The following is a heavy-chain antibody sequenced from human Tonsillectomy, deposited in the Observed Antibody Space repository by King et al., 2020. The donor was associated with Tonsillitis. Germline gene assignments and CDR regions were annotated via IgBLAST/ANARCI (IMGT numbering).Heavy chain of an antibody. J-gene: IGHJ3*02. CDR1: GFSLSTSGVG. CDR2: IYWDDDK. D-gene: IGHD3-10*01. CDR3: AHRGLLWFGESPGGAFDI. V-gene: IGHV2-5*02. Sequence: VTLKESGPTLVKPTQTLTLTCTFSGFSLSTSGVGVGWIRQPPGKALEWLALIYWDDDKRYSPSLKSRLTITKDTSKNQVVLTMTHMDPVDTATYYCAHRGLLWFGESPGGAFDIWGQGTMVTVSS.